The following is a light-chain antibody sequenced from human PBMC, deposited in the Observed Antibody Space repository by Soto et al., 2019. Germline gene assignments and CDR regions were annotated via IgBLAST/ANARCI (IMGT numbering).Light chain of an antibody. CDR3: VQSSQIPNT. Sequence: EIVLTQTHLSLSVTPGLPASISCKSSESLADWGGSNFLYWYLQRQGQPPKLLMYEVSHRFSGVPDRFSGSGSGTDFTLKISRVEAADGGIYYCVQSSQIPNTFGQGTKLEIK. CDR2: EVS. J-gene: IGKJ2*01. V-gene: IGKV2D-29*01. CDR1: ESLADWGGSNF.